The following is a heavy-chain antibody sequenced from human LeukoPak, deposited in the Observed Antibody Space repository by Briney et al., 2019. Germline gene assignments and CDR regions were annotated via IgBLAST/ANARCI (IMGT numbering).Heavy chain of an antibody. CDR1: GYIFSTYW. CDR2: IFPGDSDT. Sequence: GESLKISCKGSGYIFSTYWIGWVRQMPGKGLEWMGIIFPGDSDTRYSPSFQGQVTISADKSISTAYLQWSSLKASDTAMYYCATRSYSASYYDYWGQGTLVTVSS. CDR3: ATRSYSASYYDY. V-gene: IGHV5-51*01. D-gene: IGHD1-26*01. J-gene: IGHJ4*02.